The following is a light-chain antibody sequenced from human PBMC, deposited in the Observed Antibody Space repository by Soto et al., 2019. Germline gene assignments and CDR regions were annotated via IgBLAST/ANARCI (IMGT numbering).Light chain of an antibody. CDR1: QSVSSN. V-gene: IGKV3-15*01. CDR2: GAS. CDR3: QQYNNWPYT. Sequence: DIVMTQSPATLSVTRGERATLSCRASQSVSSNLAWYQQKPGQAPRLLIYGASTRATGIPTRFSGSGSGTVFTLTISTLQSEDFALYYCQQYNNWPYTFGQGTKLEIK. J-gene: IGKJ2*01.